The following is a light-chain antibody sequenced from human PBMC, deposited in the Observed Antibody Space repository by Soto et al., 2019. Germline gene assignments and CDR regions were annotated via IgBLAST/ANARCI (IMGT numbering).Light chain of an antibody. V-gene: IGLV2-11*01. J-gene: IGLJ3*02. Sequence: QSALTQPRSVSGSPGQSVTISCTGTSSDVGGYNYVSWYQQHPGKAPKLMIYDVSKRPSGVPDRFSGSKSGNTASLTISGLQAEDEADYYCCSYAGSYWFGGGTKVTVL. CDR3: CSYAGSYW. CDR1: SSDVGGYNY. CDR2: DVS.